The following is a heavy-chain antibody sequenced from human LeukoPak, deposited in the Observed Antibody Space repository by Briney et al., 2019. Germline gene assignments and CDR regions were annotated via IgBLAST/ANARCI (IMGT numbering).Heavy chain of an antibody. CDR2: INPNSGGT. CDR3: ARVESIAAAGYFDY. CDR1: VYTFTVYY. V-gene: IGHV1-2*02. J-gene: IGHJ4*02. D-gene: IGHD6-13*01. Sequence: ASVTVSCTASVYTFTVYYMHWVRQAPGQGLEWMGWINPNSGGTNYAQKFQGRVTMTRDTSISTAYMELSRLRSDDTAVYYCARVESIAAAGYFDYWGQGTLVTVSS.